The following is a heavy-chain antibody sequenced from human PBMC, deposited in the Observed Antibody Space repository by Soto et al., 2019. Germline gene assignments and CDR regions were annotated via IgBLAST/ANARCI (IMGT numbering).Heavy chain of an antibody. V-gene: IGHV4-59*11. CDR3: ARAVEMYASGWYYFDY. J-gene: IGHJ4*02. CDR2: IYYSECS. Sequence: SETLSLTCTVSGGSISSHYWSWIRQPPGKGLEWIGFIYYSECSNYNPSLQSRVTISVDTSKNQFSLRLTSVTAADTAVYYCARAVEMYASGWYYFDYWGQGTLVTVSS. CDR1: GGSISSHY. D-gene: IGHD6-19*01.